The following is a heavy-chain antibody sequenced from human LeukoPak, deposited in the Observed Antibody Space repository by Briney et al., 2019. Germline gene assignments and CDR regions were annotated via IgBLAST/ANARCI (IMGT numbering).Heavy chain of an antibody. CDR1: GGSISSSNW. V-gene: IGHV4-4*02. D-gene: IGHD6-19*01. CDR2: IYHSGST. J-gene: IGHJ4*02. CDR3: ARGLEIGKRISSGWYPASDY. Sequence: SGTLSLTCAVSGGSISSSNWWRWVRQPPGKGLEWIGEIYHSGSTNYNPSLKSRVTISVDKSKNQFSLKLSSVTAADTAVYYCARGLEIGKRISSGWYPASDYWGQGTLVTVSS.